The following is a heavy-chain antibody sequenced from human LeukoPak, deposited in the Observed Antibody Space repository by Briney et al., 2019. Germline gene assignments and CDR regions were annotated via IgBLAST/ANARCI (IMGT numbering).Heavy chain of an antibody. D-gene: IGHD3-22*01. CDR1: GYTFTGYY. J-gene: IGHJ4*02. V-gene: IGHV1-2*02. CDR2: INPNSGGT. CDR3: ARDPLLQRPWDY. Sequence: GASVKVSCKASGYTFTGYYMHWVRQPPGQGLEWMGWINPNSGGTNYAQKFQGRVTMTRDTSISTAYMELSRLRSDDTAVYYCARDPLLQRPWDYWGQGTLVTVSS.